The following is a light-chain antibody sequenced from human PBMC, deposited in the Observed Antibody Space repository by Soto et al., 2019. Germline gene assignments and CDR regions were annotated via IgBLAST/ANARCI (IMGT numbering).Light chain of an antibody. Sequence: QSALTQPASVSGSPGQSITISCTGTSSDVGGYKYVSWYQQHPGKVPKLMIYEVSNRPSGVSNRFSGSKSGDTASLTISGLQPEDEADYYCRSYTGSSTVVFGGGTKLTVL. V-gene: IGLV2-14*01. CDR1: SSDVGGYKY. CDR3: RSYTGSSTVV. CDR2: EVS. J-gene: IGLJ2*01.